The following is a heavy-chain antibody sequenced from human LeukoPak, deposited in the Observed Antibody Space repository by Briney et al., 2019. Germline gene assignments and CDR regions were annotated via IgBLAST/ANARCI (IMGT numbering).Heavy chain of an antibody. CDR1: GFTFSSYS. CDR2: ISSSSSTI. D-gene: IGHD3-22*01. Sequence: GGSLRLSCAAPGFTFSSYSMNWVRQAPGKGLEWVSYISSSSSTIYYADSVKGRFTISRDNAKNSLYLQMNSLRDEDTAVYYCARGTYYYDSSGYAAGWGQGTLVTVSS. J-gene: IGHJ4*02. V-gene: IGHV3-48*02. CDR3: ARGTYYYDSSGYAAG.